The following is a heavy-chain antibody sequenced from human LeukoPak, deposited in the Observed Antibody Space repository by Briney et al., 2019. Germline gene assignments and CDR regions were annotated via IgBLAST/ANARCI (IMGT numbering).Heavy chain of an antibody. J-gene: IGHJ1*01. CDR2: IYYSGST. V-gene: IGHV4-59*08. CDR1: GGSISSYY. Sequence: SETLSLTCTVSGGSISSYYWSWIRQPPGKGLEWIGYIYYSGSTNYNPSLKSRVTISVDTSKNQFSLNLSSVTAADTAVYYCGRHGGHSNGYYYSGYFQHWGQGTLVTVSS. CDR3: GRHGGHSNGYYYSGYFQH. D-gene: IGHD3-22*01.